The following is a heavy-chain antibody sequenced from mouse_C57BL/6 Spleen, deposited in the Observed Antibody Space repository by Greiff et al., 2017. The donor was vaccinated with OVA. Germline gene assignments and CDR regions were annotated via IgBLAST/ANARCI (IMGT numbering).Heavy chain of an antibody. J-gene: IGHJ4*01. D-gene: IGHD2-4*01. CDR3: ARGPYDYGGYYCAMDY. Sequence: QVQLQQSGAELMKPGASVKLSCKATGYTFTGYWIEWVKQRPGHGLEWIGEILPGRGSTNYNEKFKGKATFTADTSSNTAYMQLSSLTTEDSTIYYCARGPYDYGGYYCAMDYWGQGTSVTVSS. V-gene: IGHV1-9*01. CDR1: GYTFTGYW. CDR2: ILPGRGST.